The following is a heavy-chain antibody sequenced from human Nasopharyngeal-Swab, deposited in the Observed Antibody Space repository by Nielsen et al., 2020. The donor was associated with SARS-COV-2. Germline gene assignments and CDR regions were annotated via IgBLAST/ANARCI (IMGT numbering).Heavy chain of an antibody. V-gene: IGHV3-73*01. CDR1: GFTFSDSS. Sequence: GESLKISCAAFGFTFSDSSMHWVRQASGKGLELVGRIRSKAKNYATAYSASVKGRFTISRDDSKDTAYLQMNSLKTEDTAIYYCVRHVEGDRPWWGQGTLVTVSS. CDR2: IRSKAKNYAT. J-gene: IGHJ4*02. CDR3: VRHVEGDRPW. D-gene: IGHD2-15*01.